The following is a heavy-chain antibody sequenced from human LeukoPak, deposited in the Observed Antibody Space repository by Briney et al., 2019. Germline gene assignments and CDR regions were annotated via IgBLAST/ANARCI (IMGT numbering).Heavy chain of an antibody. CDR3: AREGMVVVPAARDGAYYYYYYMDV. Sequence: PSETLSLTRAVYGGSFSGYYWSWIRQPPGKGLEWIGEINHSGSTNYNPSLKSRVTISVDTSKNQFSLKLSSVTAADTAVYYCAREGMVVVPAARDGAYYYYYYMDVWGKGTTVTISS. V-gene: IGHV4-34*01. CDR2: INHSGST. CDR1: GGSFSGYY. J-gene: IGHJ6*03. D-gene: IGHD2-2*01.